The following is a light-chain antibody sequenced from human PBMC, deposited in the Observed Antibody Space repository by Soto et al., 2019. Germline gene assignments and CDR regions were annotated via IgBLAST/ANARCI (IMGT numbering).Light chain of an antibody. CDR1: QSVYSN. CDR2: GAS. CDR3: QQYNNWPPGT. J-gene: IGKJ3*01. Sequence: EIVMTQSPATLSVSPGERATLSCRASQSVYSNLAWYQQKPGQAPRLLIYGASTRATGIPARFSGSGSGTEFTLTISSLQSEDFAVYYCQQYNNWPPGTFGPGTKVDIK. V-gene: IGKV3-15*01.